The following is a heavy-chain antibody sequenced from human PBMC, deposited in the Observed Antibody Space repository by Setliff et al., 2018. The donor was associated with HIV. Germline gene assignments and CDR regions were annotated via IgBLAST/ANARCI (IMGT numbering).Heavy chain of an antibody. V-gene: IGHV3-7*01. CDR1: GFTVSSNY. CDR3: ARHPYGVFDY. D-gene: IGHD3-3*01. CDR2: INQDGTAT. Sequence: AGGSLRLSCAASGFTVSSNYMSWVRQAPGKGLEWVANINQDGTATFYVDSVQGRFTISRDNAQNSLYLQLNSLRAEDTGVYHCARHPYGVFDYWGQGTLVTVSS. J-gene: IGHJ4*02.